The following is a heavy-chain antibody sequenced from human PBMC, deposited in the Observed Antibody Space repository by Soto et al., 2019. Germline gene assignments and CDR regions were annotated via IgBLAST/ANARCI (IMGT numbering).Heavy chain of an antibody. CDR3: AGIVATNFDY. V-gene: IGHV4-39*07. CDR2: IYYSGST. Sequence: SETLSLTCTVSGGSISSRCYYWGWIRQPPGKGLEWIGSIYYSGSTYYNPSLKSRVTISVDTSKNQFSLNLNSVTAADTAVYYCAGIVATNFDYWGQGTLVTVSS. J-gene: IGHJ4*02. D-gene: IGHD5-12*01. CDR1: GGSISSRCYY.